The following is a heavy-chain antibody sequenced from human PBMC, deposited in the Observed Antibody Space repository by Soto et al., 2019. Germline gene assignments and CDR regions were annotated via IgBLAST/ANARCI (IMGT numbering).Heavy chain of an antibody. CDR1: GYTFICYD. J-gene: IGHJ6*02. V-gene: IGHV1-8*01. Sequence: ASVKVSCKASGYTFICYDVNWVRQATGQGLEWMGWMNPKSAKTGYAQKFQGRVTMTRNPSITTAYMELNSLRSEDTAVYYCVRRGGYCRGGDCSEEIKDYYYGMDDGG. D-gene: IGHD2-15*01. CDR3: VRRGGYCRGGDCSEEIKDYYYGMDD. CDR2: MNPKSAKT.